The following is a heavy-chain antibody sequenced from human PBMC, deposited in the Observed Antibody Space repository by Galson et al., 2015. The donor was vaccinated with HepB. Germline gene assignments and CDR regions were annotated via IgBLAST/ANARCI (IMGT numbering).Heavy chain of an antibody. D-gene: IGHD3-10*01. Sequence: SLRLSCAASGFRFHQYAIHWVRQVPGKGLEWVSGISWNGGRIDYADSVKGRFTISRDNAKNSVYLQMDRLRPADTAFYYCTKGAVWFGERNMYYDYWCQGVLVTVAS. CDR2: ISWNGGRI. V-gene: IGHV3-9*01. CDR3: TKGAVWFGERNMYYDY. J-gene: IGHJ4*02. CDR1: GFRFHQYA.